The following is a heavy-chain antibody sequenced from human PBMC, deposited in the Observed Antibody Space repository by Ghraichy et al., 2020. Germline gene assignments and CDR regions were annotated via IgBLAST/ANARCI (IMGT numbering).Heavy chain of an antibody. CDR1: GFTFTSYT. CDR2: ISYDGSDK. CDR3: ARGSDSGMLLGPLYDY. Sequence: GGSLRLSCAASGFTFTSYTMHWVRQAPGKGLEWVAVISYDGSDKYNADSVKGRFTISRDNSKYTLYLQMNSLRAEDTAVYFCARGSDSGMLLGPLYDYWGQGTLVTVSS. J-gene: IGHJ4*02. V-gene: IGHV3-30*04. D-gene: IGHD3-10*02.